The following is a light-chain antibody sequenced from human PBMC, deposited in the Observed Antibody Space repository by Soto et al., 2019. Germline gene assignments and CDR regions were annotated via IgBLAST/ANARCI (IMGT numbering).Light chain of an antibody. CDR3: QQSYSTPL. J-gene: IGKJ4*01. Sequence: DIQMTQSPSSLSASVGDRVTITCRASQSIAGYLNWYQQKPGKAPKLLIYAASSLQSGVPSRFSGSGSGTDFTLTISSLQPEDFATYYCQQSYSTPLFGGGTKVDTK. CDR1: QSIAGY. V-gene: IGKV1-39*01. CDR2: AAS.